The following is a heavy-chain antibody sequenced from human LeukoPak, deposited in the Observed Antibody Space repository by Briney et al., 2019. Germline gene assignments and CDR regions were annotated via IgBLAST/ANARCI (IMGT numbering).Heavy chain of an antibody. CDR1: GGSIGGYH. D-gene: IGHD3-10*01. V-gene: IGHV4-59*08. CDR2: IYYSGST. J-gene: IGHJ4*02. CDR3: ARHKRFTEGGSGASDY. Sequence: SETLSLTCTVSGGSIGGYHWSWIRQSPGKGLEWIGYIYYSGSTNYSPSLKSRVTISADTSQNQFSLKLTSVTAADTAVYYCARHKRFTEGGSGASDYWGQGARVTVSS.